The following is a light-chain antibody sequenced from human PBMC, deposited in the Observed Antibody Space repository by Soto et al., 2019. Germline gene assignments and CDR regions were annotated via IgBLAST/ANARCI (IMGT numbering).Light chain of an antibody. CDR1: QRVSSSY. CDR3: HRYGRSPQFT. CDR2: GAS. Sequence: EIVLTQSPGTLSLSPGERATLSCRASQRVSSSYLAWYQQKPGQAPRILIYGASPRATGIPDRFSGSGSGTGFTLIISSLEPEDFALYFCHRYGRSPQFTFGQGTKVEI. V-gene: IGKV3-20*01. J-gene: IGKJ2*01.